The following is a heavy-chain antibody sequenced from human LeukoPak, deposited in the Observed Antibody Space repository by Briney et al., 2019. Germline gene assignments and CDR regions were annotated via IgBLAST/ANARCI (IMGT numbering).Heavy chain of an antibody. CDR1: GFTFSSYA. CDR3: ARDLPNFVGPNCGGHRYSLQ. V-gene: IGHV3-30-3*01. Sequence: PGRSLRLSCAASGFTFSSYAMHWVRQAPGKGLEWVAVISYDGSNKYYADSVKGRFTISRDNSKNTLYLQMNSPKAEDTAVYYCARDLPNFVGPNCGGHRYSLQWGQGTLVPVSS. D-gene: IGHD2-21*02. CDR2: ISYDGSNK. J-gene: IGHJ4*02.